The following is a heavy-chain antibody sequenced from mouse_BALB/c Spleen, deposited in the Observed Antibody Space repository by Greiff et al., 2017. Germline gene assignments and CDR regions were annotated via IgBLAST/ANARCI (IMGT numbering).Heavy chain of an antibody. D-gene: IGHD2-4*01. Sequence: EVKVEESGGGLVQPGGSMKLSCVASGFTFSNYWMNWVRQSPEKGLEWVAEIRLKSNNYATHYAESVKGRFTISRDDSKSSVYLQMNNLRAEDTGIYYCTRVGITTGFAYWGQGTLVTVSA. V-gene: IGHV6-6*02. CDR1: GFTFSNYW. CDR2: IRLKSNNYAT. CDR3: TRVGITTGFAY. J-gene: IGHJ3*01.